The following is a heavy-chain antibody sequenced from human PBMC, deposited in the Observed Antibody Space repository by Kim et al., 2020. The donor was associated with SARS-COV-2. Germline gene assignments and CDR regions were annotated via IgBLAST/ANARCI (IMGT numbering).Heavy chain of an antibody. Sequence: SYCPSVQGQFTFSVDRSINTAYLQWSRLKASDTAIYYCARQVDSRYYFAYWGQGTLVTVAS. J-gene: IGHJ4*02. V-gene: IGHV5-51*01. CDR3: ARQVDSRYYFAY. D-gene: IGHD5-12*01.